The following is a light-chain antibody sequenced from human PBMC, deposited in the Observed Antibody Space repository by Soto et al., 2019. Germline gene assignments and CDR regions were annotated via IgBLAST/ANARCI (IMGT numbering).Light chain of an antibody. V-gene: IGKV3-15*01. CDR1: LSVSRN. Sequence: EIVMTQSPATLSVSPGERATLSCRASLSVSRNLAWYQQKPGQAPRLLIFDASTRATGIPARFSGSGSGTEFTLTITSLDPEDFAVYYCQQRSNWPPDFGQGTRLEIK. J-gene: IGKJ5*01. CDR3: QQRSNWPPD. CDR2: DAS.